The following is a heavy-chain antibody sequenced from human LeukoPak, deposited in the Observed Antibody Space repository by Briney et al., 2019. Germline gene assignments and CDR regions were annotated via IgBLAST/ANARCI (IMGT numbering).Heavy chain of an antibody. J-gene: IGHJ4*02. D-gene: IGHD5-18*01. CDR3: ARGGSYCSDY. CDR1: GGSIRSYY. Sequence: SETLSLTCTVSGGSIRSYYWRWIRQPPGKGLVWIGYISYSGRTHYSPSPPSRVTTSVATSKNQFSLKLRSATAANTAVYYCARGGSYCSDYWGQGTLVTVSS. V-gene: IGHV4-59*12. CDR2: ISYSGRT.